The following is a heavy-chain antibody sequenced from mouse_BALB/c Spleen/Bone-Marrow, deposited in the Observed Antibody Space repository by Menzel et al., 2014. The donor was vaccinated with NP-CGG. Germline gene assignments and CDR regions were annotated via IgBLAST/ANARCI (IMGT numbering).Heavy chain of an antibody. CDR2: IDPETDGT. CDR3: TRSLYGNYVMDF. V-gene: IGHV1-15*01. D-gene: IGHD2-1*01. CDR1: GYTFTDYE. Sequence: QVQLQQSGAELVRPGASVALSCKASGYTFTDYEMHWVKQTPVHGLEWIGAIDPETDGTAYNQKFKGKATLTADKSSSTAYMELRSLTSGDSAVYYCTRSLYGNYVMDFWGQGTSVTVSS. J-gene: IGHJ4*01.